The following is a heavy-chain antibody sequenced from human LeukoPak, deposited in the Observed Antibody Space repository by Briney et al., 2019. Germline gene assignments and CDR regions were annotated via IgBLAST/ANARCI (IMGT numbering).Heavy chain of an antibody. Sequence: PSETLSLTCTVSGGSISTYFLTWIRQFPGKGLEWIGYIYCTGTTSYNPSLKSRVTISVDTSKNQFSLSLSSVTAADTAVYYCARSSRTGGFDYWGQGTLVTVSS. CDR1: GGSISTYF. CDR3: ARSSRTGGFDY. CDR2: IYCTGTT. V-gene: IGHV4-59*01. J-gene: IGHJ4*02. D-gene: IGHD7-27*01.